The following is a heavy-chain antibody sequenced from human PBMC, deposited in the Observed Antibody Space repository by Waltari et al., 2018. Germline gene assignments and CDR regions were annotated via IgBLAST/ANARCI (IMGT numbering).Heavy chain of an antibody. D-gene: IGHD6-13*01. CDR2: INHSGST. CDR3: ARGRGRVWQQLPYFDY. CDR1: GGSFSVYY. Sequence: QVQLQQWGAGLLKLSETLSLTCAVYGGSFSVYYWSWIRQPPGKGLEWIGEINHSGSTNYNPSLKSRVTISVDTAKNQFSLKLSSVTAADTAVYYCARGRGRVWQQLPYFDYWGQGTLVTVSP. V-gene: IGHV4-34*01. J-gene: IGHJ4*02.